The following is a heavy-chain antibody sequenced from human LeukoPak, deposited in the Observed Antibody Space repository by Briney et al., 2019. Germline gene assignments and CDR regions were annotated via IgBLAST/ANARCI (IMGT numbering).Heavy chain of an antibody. CDR3: AKGVNYFVLEY. J-gene: IGHJ4*02. V-gene: IGHV3-23*01. Sequence: GGSLRLSCAASGFTFNTYAMSWVRQAPGKGLEWVSAISPSGGITYYGDSVKGRFTISRDNSKNTLYLQMNSLRAEDTAVYYCAKGVNYFVLEYWGQGTLVTISS. CDR2: ISPSGGIT. CDR1: GFTFNTYA. D-gene: IGHD3-10*02.